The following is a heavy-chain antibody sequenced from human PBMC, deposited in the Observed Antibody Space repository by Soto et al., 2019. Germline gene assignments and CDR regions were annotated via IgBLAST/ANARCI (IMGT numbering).Heavy chain of an antibody. CDR1: RITFSNNW. CDR3: VQDYGDYPTPFDY. CDR2: ISPDGTTT. Sequence: PGGSLRLSCTASRITFSNNWIHWVRQGPGKGLVYVSRISPDGTTTGYADSVRGRFTISRDNAKNTLYLQMDSLRVEDTAVYFCVQDYGDYPTPFDYWGQGTLVTVSS. J-gene: IGHJ4*02. D-gene: IGHD4-17*01. V-gene: IGHV3-74*01.